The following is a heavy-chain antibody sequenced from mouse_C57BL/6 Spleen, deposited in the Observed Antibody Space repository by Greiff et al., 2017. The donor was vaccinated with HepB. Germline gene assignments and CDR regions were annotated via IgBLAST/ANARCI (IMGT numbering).Heavy chain of an antibody. CDR1: GYTFTSYW. J-gene: IGHJ4*01. CDR3: AREDGSAMDY. Sequence: QVQLQQPGAELVRPGTSVKLSCKASGYTFTSYWMHWVKQRPGQGLEWIGVIDPSDSYTNYNQKFKGKATLTVDKSSSTAYMELRSLTSEDSAVYYCAREDGSAMDYWGQGTSVTVSS. CDR2: IDPSDSYT. D-gene: IGHD2-3*01. V-gene: IGHV1-59*01.